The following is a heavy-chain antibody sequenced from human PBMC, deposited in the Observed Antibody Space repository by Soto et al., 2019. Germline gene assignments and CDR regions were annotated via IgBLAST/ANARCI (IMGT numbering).Heavy chain of an antibody. J-gene: IGHJ4*02. CDR2: ISNDGST. CDR1: GFTFSSCT. D-gene: IGHD2-21*01. Sequence: EVQLVESGGGLVKPGGSLRLSCAVSGFTFSSCTMNWVRQAPGKGLEWVSSISNDGSTNYADSVKGRFTIFRDNAKNTLFRQMNSLGAEDTAVYYCARGVHPIARRKYDYWGQGTLVTVSS. V-gene: IGHV3-21*06. CDR3: ARGVHPIARRKYDY.